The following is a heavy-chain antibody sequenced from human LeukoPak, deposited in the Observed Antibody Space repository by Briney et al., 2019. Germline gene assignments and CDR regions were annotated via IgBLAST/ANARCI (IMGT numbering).Heavy chain of an antibody. J-gene: IGHJ3*02. CDR3: AGDYGGDAFDI. CDR2: INHSGST. V-gene: IGHV4-34*01. Sequence: SSETLSLTCAVYGGSFSGYYWSWIRQPPGKGLEWIGEINHSGSTSYNPSLKSRVTISVDTSKNQFSLKLSSVTAADTAVYYCAGDYGGDAFDIWGQGTMVTVSS. CDR1: GGSFSGYY. D-gene: IGHD4-23*01.